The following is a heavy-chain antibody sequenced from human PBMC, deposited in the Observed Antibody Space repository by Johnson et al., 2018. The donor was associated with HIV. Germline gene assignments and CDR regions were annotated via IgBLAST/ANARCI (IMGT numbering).Heavy chain of an antibody. V-gene: IGHV3-30*02. D-gene: IGHD1-26*01. CDR1: GFTFSSYG. CDR2: IRYDGSNK. J-gene: IGHJ3*02. Sequence: QVQLVESGGGVVQPGGSLRLSCAASGFTFSSYGMHWVRQAPGKGLEWVAFIRYDGSNKYYADSVKGRFTISRDNSKNTLYLQMNSLRAEDTAVYYCAKDIGWELQSAFDIWGQGTMVTVSS. CDR3: AKDIGWELQSAFDI.